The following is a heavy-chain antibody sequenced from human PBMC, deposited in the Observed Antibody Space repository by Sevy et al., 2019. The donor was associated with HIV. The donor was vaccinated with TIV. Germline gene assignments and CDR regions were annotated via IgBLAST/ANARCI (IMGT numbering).Heavy chain of an antibody. V-gene: IGHV1-18*01. CDR3: AREGDVVVTANRDLGWFDP. J-gene: IGHJ5*02. D-gene: IGHD2-21*02. CDR1: GYTFTSYG. Sequence: ASVKVSCKASGYTFTSYGISWVRQAPGQGLEWMGWISAYNGNTNYAQKLQGRVTMTTDTSTSTAYMELRSLRSDDTAVYYCAREGDVVVTANRDLGWFDPWGQGTLVTVSS. CDR2: ISAYNGNT.